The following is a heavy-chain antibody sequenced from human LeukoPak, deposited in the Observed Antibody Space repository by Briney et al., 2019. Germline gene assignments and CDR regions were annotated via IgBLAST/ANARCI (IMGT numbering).Heavy chain of an antibody. CDR1: GFTFSSFG. CDR3: ARDHSSGWYSDYFDY. D-gene: IGHD6-19*01. J-gene: IGHJ4*02. V-gene: IGHV3-33*01. CDR2: IWYDGSNK. Sequence: SGVSVTLFCAASGFTFSSFGMHWVRQAPGKGLVGVAVIWYDGSNKYYADSVKGRFTIFRDNSKNTLYLQMNSLRAEDTAVYYCARDHSSGWYSDYFDYWGQGTLVTVSS.